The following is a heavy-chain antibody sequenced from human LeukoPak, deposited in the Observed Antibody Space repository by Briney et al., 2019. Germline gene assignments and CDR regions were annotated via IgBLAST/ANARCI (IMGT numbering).Heavy chain of an antibody. CDR3: ARGGIAELEYYYYGLDV. V-gene: IGHV3-30-3*01. D-gene: IGHD6-13*01. CDR1: GFTFSSYS. J-gene: IGHJ6*02. CDR2: ISFDGSDK. Sequence: GGSLRLSCAASGFTFSSYSIHWVRQAPGKGLEWVAGISFDGSDKYYADSVKGRFTISRDKSQNMVFLQMKGLRLEDTAVYYCARGGIAELEYYYYGLDVWGQGTTVTVSS.